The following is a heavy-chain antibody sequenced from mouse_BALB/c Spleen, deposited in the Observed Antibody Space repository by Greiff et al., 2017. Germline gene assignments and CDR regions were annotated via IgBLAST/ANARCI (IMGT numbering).Heavy chain of an antibody. Sequence: EVQGVESGGGLVQPGGSMKLSCVASGFTFSNYWMNWVRQSPEKGLEWVAEIRLKSNNYATHYAESVKGRFTISRDDSKSSVYLQMNNLRAEDTGIDYCTQYRYYAMDYWGQGTSVTVSS. CDR2: IRLKSNNYAT. V-gene: IGHV6-6*02. D-gene: IGHD5-1-1*01. CDR1: GFTFSNYW. CDR3: TQYRYYAMDY. J-gene: IGHJ4*01.